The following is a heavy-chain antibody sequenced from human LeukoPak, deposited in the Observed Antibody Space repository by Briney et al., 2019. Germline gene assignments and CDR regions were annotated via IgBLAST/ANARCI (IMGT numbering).Heavy chain of an antibody. V-gene: IGHV3-7*01. J-gene: IGHJ6*02. CDR1: GFTFSTYW. Sequence: GGSLRLSCVGYGFTFSTYWRSWVRQAPGKGLEWVANIKQDGSEKYYVDSVKGRFTISRDNSKNSLYLQMNSLRAEDTAVYYCASTTLAGSRDVWGQGTTVTVSS. D-gene: IGHD3-3*02. CDR2: IKQDGSEK. CDR3: ASTTLAGSRDV.